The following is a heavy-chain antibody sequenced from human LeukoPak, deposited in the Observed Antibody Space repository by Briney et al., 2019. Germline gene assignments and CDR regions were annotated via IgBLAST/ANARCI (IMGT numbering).Heavy chain of an antibody. CDR2: NSGSGGSP. CDR1: GLTFRCYA. D-gene: IGHD2-21*02. Sequence: GGSLILYCAASGLTFRCYAIRWVRQAPAKGLEWVSANSGSGGSPYYADSGKGRFTTSRDTYKNTLYLQMNSLRAEDTAVYYGLAYCGGDYWYYVDYGCQGPLVPVSA. J-gene: IGHJ4*02. V-gene: IGHV3-23*01. CDR3: LAYCGGDYWYYVDY.